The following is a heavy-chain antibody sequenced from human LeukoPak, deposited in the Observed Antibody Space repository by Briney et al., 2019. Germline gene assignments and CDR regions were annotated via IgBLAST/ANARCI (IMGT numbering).Heavy chain of an antibody. CDR1: GGTFGSYA. D-gene: IGHD3-22*01. Sequence: SVKVSCKASGGTFGSYAISWVRQAPGQGLEWMGGIIPIFGTANYAQKFQGRVTITADESTSTAYMELSSLRSEDTAVYYCARGGYYDSSGYIQLDYWGQGTLVTVSS. V-gene: IGHV1-69*01. CDR2: IIPIFGTA. CDR3: ARGGYYDSSGYIQLDY. J-gene: IGHJ4*02.